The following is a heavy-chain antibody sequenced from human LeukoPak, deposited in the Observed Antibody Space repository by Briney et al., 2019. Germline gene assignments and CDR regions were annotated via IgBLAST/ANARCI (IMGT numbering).Heavy chain of an antibody. D-gene: IGHD3-10*01. CDR1: GFTVSSNY. J-gene: IGHJ4*02. CDR2: IYSGGST. CDR3: TTVTYYYGSGSYYFDY. V-gene: IGHV3-53*01. Sequence: GGSLRLSCAASGFTVSSNYMSWVRQAPGKGLEWVSVIYSGGSTYYADSVKGRFTISRDDSKNTLYLQMNSLKTEDTAVYYCTTVTYYYGSGSYYFDYWGQGTLVTVSS.